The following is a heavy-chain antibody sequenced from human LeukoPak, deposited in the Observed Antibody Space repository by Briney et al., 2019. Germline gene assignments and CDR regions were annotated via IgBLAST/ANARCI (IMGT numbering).Heavy chain of an antibody. Sequence: ASVKVSCKASGGTFSSYAISWVRQAPGQGLEWMGGIIPIFGTANYAQKFQGRVTITADESTSTAYMELSSLRSEDTAVYYCARDTYDSSGYYSWGQGTPVTVSS. CDR1: GGTFSSYA. V-gene: IGHV1-69*13. J-gene: IGHJ4*02. CDR3: ARDTYDSSGYYS. CDR2: IIPIFGTA. D-gene: IGHD3-22*01.